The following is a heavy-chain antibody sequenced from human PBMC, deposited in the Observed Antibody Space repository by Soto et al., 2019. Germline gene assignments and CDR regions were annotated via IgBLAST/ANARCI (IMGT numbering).Heavy chain of an antibody. CDR3: ARGFTVGANDH. J-gene: IGHJ5*02. D-gene: IGHD4-4*01. CDR2: INPYNGHT. V-gene: IGHV1-18*01. CDR1: GYTFNSFG. Sequence: QVQLVQSGGEVKKPGASVKVSCKASGYTFNSFGLTWVRQAPGQGLEWLGWINPYNGHTNYAQMVQGIVAMTTDTSTSTAYMELSSLTFDDTAVYFCARGFTVGANDHWGQGTLVTVSS.